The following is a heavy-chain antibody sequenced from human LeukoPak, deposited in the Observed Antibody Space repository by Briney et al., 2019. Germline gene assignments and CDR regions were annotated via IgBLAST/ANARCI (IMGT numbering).Heavy chain of an antibody. CDR1: GGTFSSYA. J-gene: IGHJ4*02. D-gene: IGHD5-18*01. CDR2: IIPIFGTA. V-gene: IGHV1-69*13. Sequence: VASVKVSCKASGGTFSSYAISWVRQAPGQGLEWMGGIIPIFGTANYAQKFQGRVTITADESTSTAYMELSSLRSKDTAVYYCAREDTAMDPEGFDYWGQGTLVTVSS. CDR3: AREDTAMDPEGFDY.